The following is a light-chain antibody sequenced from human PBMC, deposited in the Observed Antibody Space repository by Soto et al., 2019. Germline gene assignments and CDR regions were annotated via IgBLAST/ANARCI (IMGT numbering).Light chain of an antibody. J-gene: IGKJ1*01. CDR2: GAS. V-gene: IGKV3-20*01. CDR1: QSVSRSY. CDR3: QKYGSSPWT. Sequence: EIVLTQSPGTLSLSPGERATLSCRASQSVSRSYLAGYQQKPGQAPSILMYGASSRATGIPDRFSGSGCGTDFTLTIIRLESEDFAVYYCQKYGSSPWTFGQGTKVEIK.